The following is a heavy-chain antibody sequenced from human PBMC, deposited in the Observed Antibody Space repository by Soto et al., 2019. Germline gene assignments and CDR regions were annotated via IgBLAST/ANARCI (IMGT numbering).Heavy chain of an antibody. CDR2: IIPIFGTA. CDR1: VWTFSSYL. D-gene: IGHD6-6*01. V-gene: IGHV1-69*01. J-gene: IGHJ6*02. CDR3: ARSEYTTIAGTNYCYGMDV. Sequence: SVKVSCKGSVWTFSSYLSSWLRQPPGKGLEWMGGIIPIFGTANYAQKFQGRVTITADDTASTAYMELSSMRSEDTAVYYCARSEYTTIAGTNYCYGMDVWGQGTTVTVSS.